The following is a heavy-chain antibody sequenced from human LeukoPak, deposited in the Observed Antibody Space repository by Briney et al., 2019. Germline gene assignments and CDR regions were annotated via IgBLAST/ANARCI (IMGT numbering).Heavy chain of an antibody. CDR2: ISNSGSYI. J-gene: IGHJ6*02. CDR1: GFTFSSYG. CDR3: ARGHYGDTYGLDV. Sequence: GGSLRLSCAASGFTFSSYGMHWVRQAPGKRLEWASSISNSGSYIYYADSVKGRFTISRDNAKNSLYLQMNSLRAEDTAVYYCARGHYGDTYGLDVWGQGTTVTVSS. D-gene: IGHD4-17*01. V-gene: IGHV3-21*01.